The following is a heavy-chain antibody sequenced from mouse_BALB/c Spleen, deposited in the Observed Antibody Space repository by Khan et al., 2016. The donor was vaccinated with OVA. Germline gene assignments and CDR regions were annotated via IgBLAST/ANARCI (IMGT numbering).Heavy chain of an antibody. V-gene: IGHV1-7*01. J-gene: IGHJ3*01. D-gene: IGHD1-1*01. CDR3: VNHGSSSAWFTY. CDR2: INPSTDYT. Sequence: QVQLQQSGAELAKPGASVKMSCKASGYTFTNYWMHWVKQRPGQGLEWIGYINPSTDYTEYNQKFKDKATLTADKSSSTAYMQLTSLTSDDSSLYYCVNHGSSSAWFTYWGQGTLVTVSA. CDR1: GYTFTNYW.